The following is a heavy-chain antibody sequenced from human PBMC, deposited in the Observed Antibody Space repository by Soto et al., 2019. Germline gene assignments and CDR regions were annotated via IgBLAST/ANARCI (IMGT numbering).Heavy chain of an antibody. V-gene: IGHV4-34*01. CDR1: GGSFSGYY. J-gene: IGHJ4*02. CDR2: INHSGST. Sequence: QVQLQQWGAGLLKPSETLSLTCAVYGGSFSGYYWSWIRQPPGKGLEWIGEINHSGSTNYNPSLKILVNISVDTSKNQFSLKLSSVTAADTAVYYCARGRDSSSWYVFDYWGQGTLVTVSS. CDR3: ARGRDSSSWYVFDY. D-gene: IGHD6-13*01.